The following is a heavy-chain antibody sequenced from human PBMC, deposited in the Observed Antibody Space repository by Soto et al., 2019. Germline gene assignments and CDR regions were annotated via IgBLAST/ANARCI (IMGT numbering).Heavy chain of an antibody. CDR1: GGSISNYY. D-gene: IGHD6-13*01. J-gene: IGHJ5*02. V-gene: IGHV4-4*07. Sequence: PSETLSLTCTVSGGSISNYYWSWIRQSAEKRLEWIGRVSSTGSSYYNPSLKSRVTISVDTSKNQVSLNLTSVTAADTAVYYCARGVSAAGTDWFDPCGQGTLVTFSS. CDR2: VSSTGSS. CDR3: ARGVSAAGTDWFDP.